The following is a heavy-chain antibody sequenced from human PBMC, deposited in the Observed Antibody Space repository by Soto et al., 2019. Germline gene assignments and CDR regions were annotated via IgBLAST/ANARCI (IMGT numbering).Heavy chain of an antibody. CDR2: IIPIFGTA. V-gene: IGHV1-69*13. J-gene: IGHJ5*02. CDR3: ARVSADTDYVNWFDP. Sequence: GTSVKLSCEASGGTFSSYAISWVRQAPGQGLEWMGGIIPIFGTANYAQKFQGRVTITADESTSTAYMELSSLRSEDTAVYYCARVSADTDYVNWFDPWGQGTLVTVSS. CDR1: GGTFSSYA. D-gene: IGHD4-17*01.